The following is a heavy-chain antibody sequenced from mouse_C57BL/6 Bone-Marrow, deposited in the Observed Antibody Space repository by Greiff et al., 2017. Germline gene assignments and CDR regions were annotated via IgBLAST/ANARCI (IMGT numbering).Heavy chain of an antibody. Sequence: VQLQQSGAELVRPGTLVKVSCKASGYAFTNYLIARVKPRPGQGLEWIGVNNPGSGSTNYNEKFKGKATLTADKSSSTAYMQLSSLTSEDSAVYFCARSKNWDSWFAYWGQGTLVTVSA. D-gene: IGHD4-1*01. CDR1: GYAFTNYL. CDR3: ARSKNWDSWFAY. V-gene: IGHV1-54*01. J-gene: IGHJ3*01. CDR2: NNPGSGST.